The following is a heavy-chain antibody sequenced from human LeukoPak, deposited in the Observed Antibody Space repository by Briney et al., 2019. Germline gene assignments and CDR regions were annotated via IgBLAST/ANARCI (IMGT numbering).Heavy chain of an antibody. D-gene: IGHD3-10*01. V-gene: IGHV3-23*01. J-gene: IGHJ1*01. Sequence: GGSLRLSCAASGFTFSSHAMSWVRQAPGKGLEGVSAISASGGRTYYAESVNGRFTISRDNSKNTLYLQMNSLRAEDTAVYYCAKEGYYYGSGSYYKYFQHWGQGTLVTVSS. CDR1: GFTFSSHA. CDR3: AKEGYYYGSGSYYKYFQH. CDR2: ISASGGRT.